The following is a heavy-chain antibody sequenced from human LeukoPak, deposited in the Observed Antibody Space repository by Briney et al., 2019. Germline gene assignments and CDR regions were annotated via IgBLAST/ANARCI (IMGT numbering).Heavy chain of an antibody. CDR2: ISGSGGST. D-gene: IGHD1-1*01. V-gene: IGHV3-23*01. CDR3: AKGNWRYFDY. J-gene: IGHJ4*02. Sequence: GGSLRLSCAASGFTFSNYAMSWVRQAPGKGLEWVSAISGSGGSTYHADSVKGRFTISRDKSKNTLYLQMSSLGADDTAVYYCAKGNWRYFDYWGQGTLVTVSS. CDR1: GFTFSNYA.